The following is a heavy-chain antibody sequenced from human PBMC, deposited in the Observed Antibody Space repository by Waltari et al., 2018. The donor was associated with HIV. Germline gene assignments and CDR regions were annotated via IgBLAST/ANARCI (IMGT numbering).Heavy chain of an antibody. J-gene: IGHJ6*02. CDR2: INHSGST. CDR1: GGSFSGYY. V-gene: IGHV4-34*01. D-gene: IGHD3-3*01. CDR3: ARLVFGVVIMDV. Sequence: QVQLQQWGAGLLKPSETLSLTCAVYGGSFSGYYWSWIRQPPGKGLEWIGEINHSGSTNYNPSLKSRVTISVDTSKNQFSLKLSSVTAADTAVYYCARLVFGVVIMDVWGQGTTVTVSS.